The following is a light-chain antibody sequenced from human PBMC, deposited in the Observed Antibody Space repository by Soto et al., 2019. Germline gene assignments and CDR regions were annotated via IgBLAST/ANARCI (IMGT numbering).Light chain of an antibody. CDR2: GAS. CDR3: QQYGSTYT. CDR1: QSVSSSY. Sequence: EIVLTQSPGTLSLSPGERATLSCRASQSVSSSYLAWYQQKPGQAPRLLIYGASSRATGIRDRFSGSGSGTAFTLTISRLEPEDFAVYYCQQYGSTYTFGQGTKLEIK. V-gene: IGKV3-20*01. J-gene: IGKJ2*01.